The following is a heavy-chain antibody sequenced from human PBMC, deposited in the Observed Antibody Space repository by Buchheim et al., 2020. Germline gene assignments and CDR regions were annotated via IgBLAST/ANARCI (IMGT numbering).Heavy chain of an antibody. Sequence: QVQLQESGPGLVKPSQTLSLTCTVSGGSISSGDYYWSWIRQPPGKGLGWIGYIYFSGSTYYNPSLKSPVTLSIDTSKNQFSLKLGSVTAAGTAVYDCAREHGSGSYREYYFDYWGQGTL. D-gene: IGHD3-10*01. CDR3: AREHGSGSYREYYFDY. CDR2: IYFSGST. V-gene: IGHV4-30-4*01. J-gene: IGHJ4*02. CDR1: GGSISSGDYY.